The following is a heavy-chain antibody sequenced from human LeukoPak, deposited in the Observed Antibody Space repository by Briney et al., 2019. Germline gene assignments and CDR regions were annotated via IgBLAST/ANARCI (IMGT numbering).Heavy chain of an antibody. CDR3: ARSNDYGDYGRGGNDAFDI. CDR2: INPNSSGT. Sequence: ASVKVSCKASGYTFTGYYMHWVRQAPGQGLEWMGWINPNSSGTNYAQKFQGRVTMTRDTSISTAYMELSRLRSDDTAVYYCARSNDYGDYGRGGNDAFDIWGQGTMVTVSS. V-gene: IGHV1-2*02. D-gene: IGHD4-17*01. CDR1: GYTFTGYY. J-gene: IGHJ3*02.